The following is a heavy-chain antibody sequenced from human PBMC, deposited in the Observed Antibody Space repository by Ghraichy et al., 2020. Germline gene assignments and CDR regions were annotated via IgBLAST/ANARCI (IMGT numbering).Heavy chain of an antibody. CDR1: GFTFTPYS. CDR2: ISTDSGAK. D-gene: IGHD3-3*01. J-gene: IGHJ4*02. Sequence: GGSLRLSCAASGFTFTPYSMTWVRQAPGKGLEWVAPISTDSGAKKYADSVKGRFTFSRDNAQNSLYLQMNSLRVDDTAVYYCARLGGTTGPGYWGQGTLVTVSS. CDR3: ARLGGTTGPGY. V-gene: IGHV3-21*01.